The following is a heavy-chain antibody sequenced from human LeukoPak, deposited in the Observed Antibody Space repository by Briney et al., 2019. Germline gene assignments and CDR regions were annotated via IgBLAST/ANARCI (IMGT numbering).Heavy chain of an antibody. CDR2: IYYSGST. Sequence: PSETLSLTCTVSGGSISSYYWSWIPQPPGTGLEWIGYIYYSGSTNYNPSLKSRVTISVDTSKSQFSLKLSSVTAADTAVYYCARGPPDCSSTSCYAFDAFDIWGQGTMVTVSS. D-gene: IGHD2-2*01. CDR3: ARGPPDCSSTSCYAFDAFDI. V-gene: IGHV4-59*12. CDR1: GGSISSYY. J-gene: IGHJ3*02.